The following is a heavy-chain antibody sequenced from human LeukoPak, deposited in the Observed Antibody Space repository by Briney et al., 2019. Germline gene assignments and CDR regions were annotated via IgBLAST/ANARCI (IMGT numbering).Heavy chain of an antibody. CDR1: GLSFRSAW. J-gene: IGHJ4*02. D-gene: IGHD2-2*01. CDR2: IRSKTYGGTT. CDR3: AKPATSILIYFDS. Sequence: GGSLRLSCGASGLSFRSAWMNWFRQAPGKGLEWVGFIRSKTYGGTTEYAASVKGRFTISRDDSKSIAYLQMNSLETEDTAVYYCAKPATSILIYFDSWGQGTLVTVSS. V-gene: IGHV3-49*03.